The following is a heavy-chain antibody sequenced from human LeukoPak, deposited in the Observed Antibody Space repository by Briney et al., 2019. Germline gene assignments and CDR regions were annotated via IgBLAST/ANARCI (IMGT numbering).Heavy chain of an antibody. CDR3: ARVPCWSSTSCPHVDY. Sequence: GGSLRLSCAASGFTFSRYWMHWVRQAPGKGLEWVSVIYSGGSTYYADSVRGRFTISRDNSKNTLYLQMNSLRAEDTAIYYCARVPCWSSTSCPHVDYWGQGTLVTVSS. CDR1: GFTFSRYW. J-gene: IGHJ4*02. D-gene: IGHD2-2*01. V-gene: IGHV3-53*01. CDR2: IYSGGST.